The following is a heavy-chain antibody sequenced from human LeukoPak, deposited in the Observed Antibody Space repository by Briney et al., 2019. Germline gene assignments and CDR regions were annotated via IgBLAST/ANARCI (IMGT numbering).Heavy chain of an antibody. CDR1: GCSVSNSY. Sequence: GGSLRLSCAASGCSVSNSYMSWVRQAPGRGLEWVSVIYSGGSTYYADSVKGRFTISRDNSKNTLYLQMTSLRAEDTAAYYCARHGLPRWATDSWGQGTLVTVSS. CDR2: IYSGGST. CDR3: ARHGLPRWATDS. D-gene: IGHD3-10*01. J-gene: IGHJ5*01. V-gene: IGHV3-53*01.